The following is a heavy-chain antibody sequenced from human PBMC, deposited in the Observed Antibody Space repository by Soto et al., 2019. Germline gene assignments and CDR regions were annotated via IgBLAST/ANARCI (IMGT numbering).Heavy chain of an antibody. V-gene: IGHV1-69*01. CDR2: IIPMLRTA. D-gene: IGHD2-15*01. CDR1: GGTFRTDA. J-gene: IGHJ4*02. Sequence: QVQLVQSGAEVTKPGSSVRVSCKASGGTFRTDAFSWVRQAPGQGLEWMGGIIPMLRTANYTQKFQGRVTITADDSTSSAYMELSGLRFEDTALYYCAGARFWIGGFRSNRYFFDYWGQGTLVTVSS. CDR3: AGARFWIGGFRSNRYFFDY.